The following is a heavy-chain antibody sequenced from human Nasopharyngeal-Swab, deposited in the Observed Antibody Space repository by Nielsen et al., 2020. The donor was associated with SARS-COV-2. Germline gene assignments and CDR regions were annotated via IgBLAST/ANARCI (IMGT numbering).Heavy chain of an antibody. CDR2: INPSGGST. D-gene: IGHD3-10*01. Sequence: WVRQAPGQGLEWMGIINPSGGSTSYAQKFQGRVTMTRDTSTSTVYMELSSLRSEDTAVYYCARGAYYGSGSYFYYYYGMDVWGQGTTVTVSS. V-gene: IGHV1-46*01. J-gene: IGHJ6*02. CDR3: ARGAYYGSGSYFYYYYGMDV.